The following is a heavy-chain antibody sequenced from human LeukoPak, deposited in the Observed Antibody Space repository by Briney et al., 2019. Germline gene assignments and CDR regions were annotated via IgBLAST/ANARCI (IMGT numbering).Heavy chain of an antibody. CDR3: AKDVSNFIGASDA. V-gene: IGHV3-23*01. Sequence: GGSLRLSCAASGFAFSSDAMTWVRQTPGKGLEWVSTIDISGDRTNYVDSVKGRFTISRDNSRNTLYLQVHSLRVEDTAIYYCAKDVSNFIGASDAWGQGTMVTVSS. D-gene: IGHD2-8*01. CDR1: GFAFSSDA. CDR2: IDISGDRT. J-gene: IGHJ3*01.